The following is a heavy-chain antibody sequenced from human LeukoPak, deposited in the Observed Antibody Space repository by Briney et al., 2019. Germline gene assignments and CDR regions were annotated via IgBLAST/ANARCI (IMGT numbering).Heavy chain of an antibody. D-gene: IGHD3-10*02. J-gene: IGHJ3*02. CDR2: FDPEDGET. Sequence: ASVKVSCKVSGYTLTELSMHWVRQAPGKGLEWMGGFDPEDGETIYAQKFQGRVTMTEDTSTDTAYMELSSLRAEDTAVYYCATDTPHYYVIDGFDIWGQGTMVTVSS. CDR3: ATDTPHYYVIDGFDI. V-gene: IGHV1-24*01. CDR1: GYTLTELS.